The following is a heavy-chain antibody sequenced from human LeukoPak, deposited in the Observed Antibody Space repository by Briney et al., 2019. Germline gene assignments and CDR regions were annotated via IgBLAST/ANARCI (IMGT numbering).Heavy chain of an antibody. V-gene: IGHV3-20*04. CDR2: INWNGGST. D-gene: IGHD6-19*01. CDR3: ARMAGAGYYFYMDV. J-gene: IGHJ6*03. Sequence: PGGSLRLSCAASGFTFDDHGMSWVRQAPGKGLEWVSGINWNGGSTGYGDSVKGRFTISRDNAKNSLYLQMNSLRAEDTALYYCARMAGAGYYFYMDVWGKGTTVTVSS. CDR1: GFTFDDHG.